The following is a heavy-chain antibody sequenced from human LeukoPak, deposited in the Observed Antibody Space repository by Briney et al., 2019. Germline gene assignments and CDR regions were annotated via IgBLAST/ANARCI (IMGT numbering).Heavy chain of an antibody. D-gene: IGHD2-2*01. Sequence: SVKVSCKASGGTFSSYAISWVRQAPGQGLEWMGGIIPIFGTANYAQKLQGRVTMTTDTSTSTAYMELRSLRSDDTAVYYCARERVVPAPFDYWGQGTLVTVSS. CDR1: GGTFSSYA. V-gene: IGHV1-69*05. CDR2: IIPIFGTA. J-gene: IGHJ4*02. CDR3: ARERVVPAPFDY.